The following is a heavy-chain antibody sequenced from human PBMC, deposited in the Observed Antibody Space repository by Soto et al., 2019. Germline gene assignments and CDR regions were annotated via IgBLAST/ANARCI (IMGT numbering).Heavy chain of an antibody. J-gene: IGHJ6*02. CDR2: ISYGGST. Sequence: SETLSLTCAVYGGSFSGYYWSWSRQPPGKGMEWIGYISYGGSTNYNTSLESRVTISLDTSKKQVSLKLSSVSAADTARYFCAGYGSSSICPEEHYFALEVWGQGTTVTVSS. D-gene: IGHD2-2*01. CDR1: GGSFSGYY. CDR3: AGYGSSSICPEEHYFALEV. V-gene: IGHV4-34*11.